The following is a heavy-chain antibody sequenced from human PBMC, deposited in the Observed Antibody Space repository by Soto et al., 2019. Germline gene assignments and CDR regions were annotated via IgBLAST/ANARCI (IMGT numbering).Heavy chain of an antibody. Sequence: GASVKVSCKTSGDTFTDSSMHWVRQAPGQGLEWVGWINLNSGDTNYAEKFRGRVTMTRDTSIITAYMELTRLKSDDTAVYYCARDLGGYDLYGPDTWGQGTLVTVSS. D-gene: IGHD5-12*01. V-gene: IGHV1-2*02. CDR3: ARDLGGYDLYGPDT. J-gene: IGHJ5*02. CDR1: GDTFTDSS. CDR2: INLNSGDT.